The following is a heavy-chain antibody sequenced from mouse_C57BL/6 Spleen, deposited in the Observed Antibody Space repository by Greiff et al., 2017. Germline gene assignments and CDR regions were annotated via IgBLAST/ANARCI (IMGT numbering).Heavy chain of an antibody. V-gene: IGHV1-39*01. CDR2: INPNYGTT. D-gene: IGHD2-5*01. J-gene: IGHJ3*01. CDR1: GYSFTDYN. CDR3: ARSWDNYSNYLPY. Sequence: VQLQQSGPELVKPGASVKISCKASGYSFTDYNMNWVKQSHGKSLEWIGVINPNYGTTSYNQKFKGKATLTVDQSSSTAYMQLNSLASEDSAVYYSARSWDNYSNYLPYWGQGTLVTVSA.